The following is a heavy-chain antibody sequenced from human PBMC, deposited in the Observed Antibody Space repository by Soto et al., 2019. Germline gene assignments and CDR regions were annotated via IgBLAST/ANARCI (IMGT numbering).Heavy chain of an antibody. CDR3: ARESHDILTGPPWVWYFDL. CDR2: INDRGSV. D-gene: IGHD3-9*01. CDR1: GGSFGGYY. Sequence: QLQQWGAGPLRPLETLSLTCGVSGGSFGGYYWAWIRQSPEKGLEWIGEINDRGSVNYNPSLKSRVSISVDTSKSHYSPTLRSVTAADTAIYYCARESHDILTGPPWVWYFDLWGRGTLVTVSS. V-gene: IGHV4-34*02. J-gene: IGHJ2*01.